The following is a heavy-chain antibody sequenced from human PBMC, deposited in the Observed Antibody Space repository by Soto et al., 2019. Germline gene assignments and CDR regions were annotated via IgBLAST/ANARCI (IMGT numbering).Heavy chain of an antibody. CDR2: IYHSGST. Sequence: SETLSLTCAVSGGSIGSGGYSRSWIRQPPWKGLEWIGYIYHSGSTYYNPSLKSRVTISVDRSKNQFSLKLSSVTAADTAVYYCARAGAGTRENYYYYGMDVWGQGXTVTVSS. J-gene: IGHJ6*02. V-gene: IGHV4-30-2*01. CDR3: ARAGAGTRENYYYYGMDV. D-gene: IGHD1-7*01. CDR1: GGSIGSGGYS.